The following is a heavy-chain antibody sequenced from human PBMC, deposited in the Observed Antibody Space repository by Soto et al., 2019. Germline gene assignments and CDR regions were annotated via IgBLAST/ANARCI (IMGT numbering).Heavy chain of an antibody. CDR3: ARLVPREGSGSPNFDY. V-gene: IGHV4-59*12. D-gene: IGHD3-10*01. J-gene: IGHJ4*02. Sequence: PSETLSLTCTVSGGSISSYYWIWIRQPTGKGLEWIGYIYYSGSTYYNPSLKSRISISTDTSKNQFSLKLSSLSAADTAVYYCARLVPREGSGSPNFDYWGRGTLVTVSS. CDR1: GGSISSYY. CDR2: IYYSGST.